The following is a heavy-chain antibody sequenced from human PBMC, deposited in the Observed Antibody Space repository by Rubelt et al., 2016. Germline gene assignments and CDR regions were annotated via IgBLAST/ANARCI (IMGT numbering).Heavy chain of an antibody. J-gene: IGHJ4*02. V-gene: IGHV2-26*01. D-gene: IGHD1-26*01. CDR1: GFSLTNARMG. Sequence: QVTLKESGPVLVKPTETLTLTCTVSGFSLTNARMGVSWIRQPPGEALEWLAHIFSNDEKSYSTSLKNRLTISRDTSKSQVVLTMTNMDPVDTGTYFCARTIDSGGYSVDFWGQGTLVTVSS. CDR2: IFSNDEK. CDR3: ARTIDSGGYSVDF.